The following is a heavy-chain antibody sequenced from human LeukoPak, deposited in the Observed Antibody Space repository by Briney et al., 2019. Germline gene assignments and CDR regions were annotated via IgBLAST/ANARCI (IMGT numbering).Heavy chain of an antibody. CDR1: GFTFSSYA. Sequence: GGSLRLSCAASGFTFSSYAMHWVRQAPGKGLEWVAVISYDGSNKYYADSVKGRFTISRDNAKNSLYLQMNSLRAEDTAVYYCARALDEYSSGWHVRVEQDLDYWGQGTLVTVSS. D-gene: IGHD6-19*01. J-gene: IGHJ4*02. CDR3: ARALDEYSSGWHVRVEQDLDY. V-gene: IGHV3-30-3*01. CDR2: ISYDGSNK.